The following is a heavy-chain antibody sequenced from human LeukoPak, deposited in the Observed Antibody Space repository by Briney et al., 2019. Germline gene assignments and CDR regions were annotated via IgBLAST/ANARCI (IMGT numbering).Heavy chain of an antibody. J-gene: IGHJ4*02. V-gene: IGHV1-69*06. CDR2: IIPIFGTA. CDR1: GGTSSSYA. CDR3: ASGQKSNYFDY. Sequence: GASVKVSCKASGGTSSSYAISWVRQAPGQGLEWMGGIIPIFGTANYAQKFQGRVTITADKSTSTAYMELSSLRSEDTAVYYCASGQKSNYFDYWGQGTLVTVSS.